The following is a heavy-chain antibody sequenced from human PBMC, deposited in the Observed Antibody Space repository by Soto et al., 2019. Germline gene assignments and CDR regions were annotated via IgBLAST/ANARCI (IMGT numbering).Heavy chain of an antibody. CDR3: ARDSGGKRPWFPYYYYGMDV. V-gene: IGHV4-4*07. Sequence: PSETLSLTCTVSGGSISSYYWSWIRQPAGKGLEWIGRIYTSGSTNYNPSLKSRVTMSVDTSKNQFSLKLSSVTAADTAVYYCARDSGGKRPWFPYYYYGMDVWGQGTTVTVSS. D-gene: IGHD2-15*01. CDR1: GGSISSYY. CDR2: IYTSGST. J-gene: IGHJ6*02.